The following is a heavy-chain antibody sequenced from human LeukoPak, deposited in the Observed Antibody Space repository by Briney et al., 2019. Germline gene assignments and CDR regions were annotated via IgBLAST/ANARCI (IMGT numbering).Heavy chain of an antibody. CDR2: VFYTGGT. CDR3: ACHAVRYSAYDREEDAFDI. Sequence: PSENLSLTCSVSPGSIGGYYWSWFRQPPGKGLEWIGYVFYTGGTDYNRSLRSRGTISVDASKNQVSLRLTSVTAADTAVYYCACHAVRYSAYDREEDAFDIWGQGTTVTVSS. J-gene: IGHJ3*02. V-gene: IGHV4-59*08. D-gene: IGHD5-12*01. CDR1: PGSIGGYY.